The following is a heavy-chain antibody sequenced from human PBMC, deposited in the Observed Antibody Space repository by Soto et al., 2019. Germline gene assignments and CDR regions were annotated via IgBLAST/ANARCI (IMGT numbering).Heavy chain of an antibody. CDR2: ISAYNGNT. J-gene: IGHJ6*02. CDR3: ARQGPWLPPYYYYYYGMDV. V-gene: IGHV1-18*01. Sequence: GASVKVSWSSSGYSFTTYGISWVRQAPGQGLEWMGWISAYNGNTNYAQKLQGRVTMNTDTSTSTAYMELRSLRSDDTAMYYCARQGPWLPPYYYYYYGMDVWGQGTTVTVSS. CDR1: GYSFTTYG. D-gene: IGHD6-19*01.